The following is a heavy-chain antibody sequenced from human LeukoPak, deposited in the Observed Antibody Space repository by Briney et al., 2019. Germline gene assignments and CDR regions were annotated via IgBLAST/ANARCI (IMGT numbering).Heavy chain of an antibody. CDR1: GGSFSGYY. J-gene: IGHJ4*02. V-gene: IGHV4-4*08. CDR3: ARELRYFDRLGFDY. D-gene: IGHD3-9*01. Sequence: SETLSLTCAVYGGSFSGYYWSWIRQPPGKGLEWIGRIYTSGSTNYNPSLKSRVTISVDTSKNQFSLKLSSVTAADTAVYYCARELRYFDRLGFDYWGQGTLVTVSS. CDR2: IYTSGST.